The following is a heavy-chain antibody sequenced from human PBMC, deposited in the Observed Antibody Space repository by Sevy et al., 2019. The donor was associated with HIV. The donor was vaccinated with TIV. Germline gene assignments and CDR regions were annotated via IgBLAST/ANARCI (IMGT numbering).Heavy chain of an antibody. CDR1: GFTFSNYN. Sequence: GGSLRLSCAASGFTFSNYNINWVRQSPGKGLEWVSFISTSSGYIYYADSVKGRFTISRDNAKNSLYLQMNSVRAEDTAVYYCARDKTILEGRYGMDVWGQGTTVTVSS. CDR3: ARDKTILEGRYGMDV. V-gene: IGHV3-21*06. CDR2: ISTSSGYI. J-gene: IGHJ6*02. D-gene: IGHD3-3*01.